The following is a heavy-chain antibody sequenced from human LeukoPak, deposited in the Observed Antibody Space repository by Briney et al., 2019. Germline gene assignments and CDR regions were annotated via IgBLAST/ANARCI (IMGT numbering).Heavy chain of an antibody. CDR1: GGSINGYY. CDR2: IYYSGGT. CDR3: ARQEAVPGSNFDY. V-gene: IGHV4-59*08. Sequence: SETLSLTCTVSGGSINGYYWSWIRQPPGKGLEWIGYIYYSGGTNYNPSLKNRVTISLDTSKNQFSLKLSSVTAADTAVYYCARQEAVPGSNFDYWGQGTLVTVSS. J-gene: IGHJ4*02. D-gene: IGHD6-19*01.